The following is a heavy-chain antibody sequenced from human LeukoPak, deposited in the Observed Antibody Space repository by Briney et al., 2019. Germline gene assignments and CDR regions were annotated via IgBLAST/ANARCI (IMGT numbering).Heavy chain of an antibody. CDR2: ISSNGGST. V-gene: IGHV3-64*01. D-gene: IGHD5-24*01. J-gene: IGHJ3*02. CDR3: ARDRGEMATITGAFDI. Sequence: GGSLGLSCAASGFTFSSYAMHWVRQAPGKGLEYVSAISSNGGSTYYANSVKGRFTISRDNSKNTLYLQMGSLRAEDMAVYYCARDRGEMATITGAFDIWGQGTMVTVSS. CDR1: GFTFSSYA.